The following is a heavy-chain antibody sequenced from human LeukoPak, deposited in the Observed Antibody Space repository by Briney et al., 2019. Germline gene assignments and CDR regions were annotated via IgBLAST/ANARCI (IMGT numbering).Heavy chain of an antibody. CDR3: ARGKGFYYYGMDV. CDR1: GFTFSSYA. Sequence: GGSLRLSCAASGFTFSSYAMHWVRQAPGKGLEWVAVISYDGSNKYYADSVKGRFTISRDNSKNTLYPQMNSLRAEDTAVYYCARGKGFYYYGMDVWGQGTTVTVSS. J-gene: IGHJ6*02. CDR2: ISYDGSNK. V-gene: IGHV3-30-3*01.